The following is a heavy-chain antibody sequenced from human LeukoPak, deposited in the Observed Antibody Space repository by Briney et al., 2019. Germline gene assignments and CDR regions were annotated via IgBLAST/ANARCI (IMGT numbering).Heavy chain of an antibody. V-gene: IGHV3-7*01. CDR3: ARDLAYSRLDY. D-gene: IGHD5-18*01. CDR1: GLTFRNYG. J-gene: IGHJ4*02. CDR2: INPEGSEK. Sequence: PGGSLRLSCAASGLTFRNYGMHWVRQAPGKGLEWVASINPEGSEKYSADSVKGRFTISRDNAKNSLYLQMDSLRVEDTAFYYCARDLAYSRLDYWGQGMLVTVSS.